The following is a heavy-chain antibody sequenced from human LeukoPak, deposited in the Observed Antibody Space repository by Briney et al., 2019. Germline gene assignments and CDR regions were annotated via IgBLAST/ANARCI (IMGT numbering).Heavy chain of an antibody. D-gene: IGHD1-26*01. J-gene: IGHJ4*02. CDR2: IYYSGST. Sequence: SETLSLTCAVSGAPITNYYWSWIRQPLGKGLEWIGYIYYSGSTYYNPSPKSRVTISVDTSKNQFSLKLSSLTAADTAVYYCARDIDSGSSEFDYWGQGTLVTVSS. CDR3: ARDIDSGSSEFDY. V-gene: IGHV4-30-4*08. CDR1: GAPITNYY.